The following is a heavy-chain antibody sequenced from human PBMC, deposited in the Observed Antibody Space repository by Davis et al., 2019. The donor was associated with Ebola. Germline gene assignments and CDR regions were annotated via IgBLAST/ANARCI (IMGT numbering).Heavy chain of an antibody. D-gene: IGHD3-16*01. CDR2: IYDTGSA. Sequence: SETLSLTCTVSARSLSSYQWSWIRQSPGRGLEWIGYIYDTGSANYNPSLRSRVTMSVDSENQFSLKLNSVTTADTAVYYCARSKLITSLDHIDYWGQGIRVTVSS. V-gene: IGHV4-59*01. J-gene: IGHJ4*02. CDR1: ARSLSSYQ. CDR3: ARSKLITSLDHIDY.